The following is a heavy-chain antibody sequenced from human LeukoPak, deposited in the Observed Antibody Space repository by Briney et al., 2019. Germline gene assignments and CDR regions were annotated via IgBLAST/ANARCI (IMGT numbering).Heavy chain of an antibody. CDR1: GGSFSGYY. J-gene: IGHJ3*02. V-gene: IGHV4-34*01. CDR2: INHSGST. Sequence: SETLSLTCAVYGGSFSGYYWSWIRQPPGKGLEWIGEINHSGSTNYNPSLKGRVTISVDTSKNQFSLKLSSVTAADTAVFYCASLTTADAFDIWGQGTMVTVSS. CDR3: ASLTTADAFDI. D-gene: IGHD3-22*01.